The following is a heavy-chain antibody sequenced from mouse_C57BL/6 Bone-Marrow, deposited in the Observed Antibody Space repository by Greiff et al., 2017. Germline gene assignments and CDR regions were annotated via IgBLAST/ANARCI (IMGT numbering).Heavy chain of an antibody. CDR1: GYSITSGYY. D-gene: IGHD1-1*01. V-gene: IGHV3-6*01. CDR2: ISYDGSN. Sequence: EVKLMESGPGLVKPSQSLSLTCSVTGYSITSGYYWNWIRQFPGNKLEWMGYISYDGSNNYNPSLKNRISITRDTSTNQFFLKLNSVTTEDTATDYCARDPTGYYGSSPSMDYWGQGTSVTVSS. J-gene: IGHJ4*01. CDR3: ARDPTGYYGSSPSMDY.